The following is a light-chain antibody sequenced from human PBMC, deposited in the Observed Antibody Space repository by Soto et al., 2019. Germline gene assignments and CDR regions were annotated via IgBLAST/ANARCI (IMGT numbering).Light chain of an antibody. V-gene: IGKV3-20*01. J-gene: IGKJ1*01. CDR2: GAS. CDR1: QSVSSSY. CDR3: QQYGSSSVT. Sequence: EIVLTQSPGTLSLSPGERATLSCRASQSVSSSYLAWYQQKPGQAPRLLIYGASSRATGIPDRFSGSGSGTDFTLTISRLEPEDFAVYYCQQYGSSSVTFGKGTKVELQ.